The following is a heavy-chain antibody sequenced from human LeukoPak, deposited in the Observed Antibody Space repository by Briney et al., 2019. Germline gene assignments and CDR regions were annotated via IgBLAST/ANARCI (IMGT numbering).Heavy chain of an antibody. CDR3: ARAGQQLDNWFDP. V-gene: IGHV4-59*01. J-gene: IGHJ5*02. CDR2: IYYSGST. D-gene: IGHD6-13*01. CDR1: GGSISSYY. Sequence: SETLSLTCTVSGGSISSYYWSWIRQPPGKGLEWIGYIYYSGSTNYNPSLKSRVTISVDTSKNQFSLKLSSVTAADTAVYCCARAGQQLDNWFDPWGQGTLVTVSS.